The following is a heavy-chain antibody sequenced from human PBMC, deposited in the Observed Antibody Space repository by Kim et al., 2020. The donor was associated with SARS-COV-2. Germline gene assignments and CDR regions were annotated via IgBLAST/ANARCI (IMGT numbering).Heavy chain of an antibody. J-gene: IGHJ4*02. CDR2: IYYSGST. CDR3: ARAETIFGVAIGCFDY. D-gene: IGHD3-3*01. CDR1: GGSISSGGYY. Sequence: SETLSLTCTVSGGSISSGGYYWSWIRQHPGKGLEWIGYIYYSGSTYYNPSLKSRVTISVDTSKNQFSLKLSSVTAADTAVYYCARAETIFGVAIGCFDYWGQGTLVTVSS. V-gene: IGHV4-31*03.